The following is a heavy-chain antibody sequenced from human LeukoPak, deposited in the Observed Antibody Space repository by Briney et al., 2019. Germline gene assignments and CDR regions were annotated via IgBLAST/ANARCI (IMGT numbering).Heavy chain of an antibody. Sequence: SGPTLVKPTQTLTLTCTFSGFPLSTSGVGVGWIRQPPGKALEWLALIYWDDDKRYSPSLKSRLTITKDTSKNQVVLTMTNMDPVDTATYYCVHRRYYGSGSYYGFDYWGQGTLVTVSS. J-gene: IGHJ4*02. CDR2: IYWDDDK. D-gene: IGHD3-10*01. V-gene: IGHV2-5*02. CDR3: VHRRYYGSGSYYGFDY. CDR1: GFPLSTSGVG.